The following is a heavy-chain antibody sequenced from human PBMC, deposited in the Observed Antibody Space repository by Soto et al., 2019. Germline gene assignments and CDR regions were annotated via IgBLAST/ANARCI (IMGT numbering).Heavy chain of an antibody. CDR2: INSIGDNT. J-gene: IGHJ4*02. V-gene: IGHV3-64D*08. CDR3: VTFYQVLSGSTQVLGTAF. D-gene: IGHD3-3*01. CDR1: GFTFSRYA. Sequence: PGGSLRLSCSASGFTFSRYAMFWIRQAPGKGLEYVSTINSIGDNTYYADSVKGRFTISRDNSMNTVYLQMSTLRSEDTAVYYCVTFYQVLSGSTQVLGTAFWGQGTLVTVSS.